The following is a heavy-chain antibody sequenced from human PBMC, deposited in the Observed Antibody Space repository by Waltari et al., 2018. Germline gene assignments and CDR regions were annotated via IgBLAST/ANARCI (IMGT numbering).Heavy chain of an antibody. CDR3: ARSREGVPAADYYYYGMDV. Sequence: EVQLVESGGGLVQPGGSLRLSCAASGFTFSSYEMHWFRQATGKGLEWVSAIGTAGDTYYPGSVKGRFTISRENAKNSLYLQMNSLRAGDTAVYYCARSREGVPAADYYYYGMDVWGQGTTVTVSS. V-gene: IGHV3-13*01. CDR1: GFTFSSYE. J-gene: IGHJ6*02. D-gene: IGHD2-2*01. CDR2: IGTAGDT.